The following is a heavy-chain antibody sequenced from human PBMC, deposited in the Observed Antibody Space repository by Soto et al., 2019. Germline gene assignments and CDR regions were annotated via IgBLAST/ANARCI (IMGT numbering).Heavy chain of an antibody. Sequence: SLRLSCAASGFSVSLNYMTLVLHAPGNGLDWVSIIYSDGSTYYTDSVRGRFTISRDNSKNTLYLQMNSLRAEDTAVYYCARIFYYETSGYYRYWFFDLWGRGTLVTVSS. CDR2: IYSDGST. CDR1: GFSVSLNY. J-gene: IGHJ2*01. CDR3: ARIFYYETSGYYRYWFFDL. D-gene: IGHD3-22*01. V-gene: IGHV3-53*01.